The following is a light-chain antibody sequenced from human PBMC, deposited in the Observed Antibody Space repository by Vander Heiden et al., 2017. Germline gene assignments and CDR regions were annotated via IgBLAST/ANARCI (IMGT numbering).Light chain of an antibody. J-gene: IGLJ2*01. CDR1: SGDVGAYNF. CDR3: TSVTRSSTIE. CDR2: DVT. Sequence: QSALTQPASVSGSPGQSLTISCTGTSGDVGAYNFVSWYQQHPGKGPKLMIYDVTDRASGVSNRFSGSKSGNTASLSISGLQAEDEADYYCTSVTRSSTIEFGGGTKLTVL. V-gene: IGLV2-14*01.